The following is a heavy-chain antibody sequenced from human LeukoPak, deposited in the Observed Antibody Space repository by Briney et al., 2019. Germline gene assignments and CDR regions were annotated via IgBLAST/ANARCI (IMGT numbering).Heavy chain of an antibody. V-gene: IGHV1-18*01. D-gene: IGHD2-2*02. J-gene: IGHJ4*02. CDR2: ISAYNGNT. CDR3: ARDIGYLSSTSFYTSGDY. CDR1: GYTFTSYG. Sequence: ASVKVSCKASGYTFTSYGISWVRQAPGQGLEWMGWISAYNGNTNYAQKLQGRVTMTTDTSTSTAYMELRSLRSDDTAVYYCARDIGYLSSTSFYTSGDYWGQGTLVTVSS.